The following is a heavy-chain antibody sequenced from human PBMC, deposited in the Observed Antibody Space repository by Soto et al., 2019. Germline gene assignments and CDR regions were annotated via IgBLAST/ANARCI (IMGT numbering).Heavy chain of an antibody. Sequence: QVQLVQSGAEVKQPGASASVSCKASGYNFTTYVVHWLRQVPGQGPEWMGWINCGSGNTVYSQKFQGRVTFTRDTSARTAYMDLNSLTSGDTAVYYCARGYTSGWTFDFWGRGTLVTVSS. CDR1: GYNFTTYV. D-gene: IGHD6-19*01. J-gene: IGHJ4*02. V-gene: IGHV1-3*01. CDR2: INCGSGNT. CDR3: ARGYTSGWTFDF.